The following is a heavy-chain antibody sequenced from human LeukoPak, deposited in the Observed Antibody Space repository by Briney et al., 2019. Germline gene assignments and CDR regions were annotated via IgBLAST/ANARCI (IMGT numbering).Heavy chain of an antibody. V-gene: IGHV4-34*01. CDR1: GGSFSGYY. CDR2: INHSGST. Sequence: PSETLSLTCAVYGGSFSGYYWSWIRQPPGKGLEWIGEINHSGSTNYNPSLKSRVTISVDTSKNQFSLKLSSVTAADTAVYYCARVPAPYSGRYRIDYWGQGTLVTVSS. CDR3: ARVPAPYSGRYRIDY. D-gene: IGHD1-26*01. J-gene: IGHJ4*02.